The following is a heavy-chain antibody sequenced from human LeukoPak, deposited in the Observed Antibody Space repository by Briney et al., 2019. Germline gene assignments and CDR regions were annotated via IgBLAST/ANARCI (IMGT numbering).Heavy chain of an antibody. CDR3: ARDQRPSCLGGICYSGDY. V-gene: IGHV1-69*01. D-gene: IGHD2-15*01. CDR1: GGTFHSYI. Sequence: GSSVKVSCKASGGTFHSYIVTWVRQAPEQGLEWMGGIVPIIGTANYAQKFQGRIRITADDYTSTAYIELRRLRSEDTAIYYCARDQRPSCLGGICYSGDYWGQGTLVTVTS. J-gene: IGHJ4*02. CDR2: IVPIIGTA.